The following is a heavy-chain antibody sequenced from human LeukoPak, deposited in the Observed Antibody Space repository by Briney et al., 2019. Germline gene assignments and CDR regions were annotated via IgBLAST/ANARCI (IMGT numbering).Heavy chain of an antibody. CDR1: GGSIPSYY. J-gene: IGHJ6*02. Sequence: SETLSLTCTVSGGSIPSYYWTWIRQPPGKGLEWIGYIYNSGNTNYNPSLKSRVTISVDTSKNQFSLKLSSVTAADTAVYYCARDGSIRGYYYGMDVWGQGTTVTVSS. CDR2: IYNSGNT. D-gene: IGHD1-26*01. CDR3: ARDGSIRGYYYGMDV. V-gene: IGHV4-59*12.